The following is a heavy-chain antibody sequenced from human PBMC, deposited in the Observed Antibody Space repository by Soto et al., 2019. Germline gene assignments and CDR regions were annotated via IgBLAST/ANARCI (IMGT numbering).Heavy chain of an antibody. J-gene: IGHJ3*02. D-gene: IGHD2-15*01. Sequence: GGSLRLSCAASGFTFSSYAMSWVRQAPGKGLEWVSAISGSGGSTYYADSVKGRFTISRDNSKNTLYLQMNSLRAEDTAVYYCAKCSGGSCYGRDAFDIWGLGTMVTVS. CDR2: ISGSGGST. V-gene: IGHV3-23*01. CDR1: GFTFSSYA. CDR3: AKCSGGSCYGRDAFDI.